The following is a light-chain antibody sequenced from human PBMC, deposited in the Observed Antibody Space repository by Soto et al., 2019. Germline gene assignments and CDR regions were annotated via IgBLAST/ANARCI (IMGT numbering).Light chain of an antibody. Sequence: DIQMTQSPSSLSASVGDRVTITCRASQNIDIYLHWYQQKPGTAPKLLIYGASSLQSGVPSRFSGSGSGTDFTLTIRSLQPEDFATYYCQQTSNTPQTFGGGTK. CDR3: QQTSNTPQT. J-gene: IGKJ4*01. V-gene: IGKV1-39*01. CDR1: QNIDIY. CDR2: GAS.